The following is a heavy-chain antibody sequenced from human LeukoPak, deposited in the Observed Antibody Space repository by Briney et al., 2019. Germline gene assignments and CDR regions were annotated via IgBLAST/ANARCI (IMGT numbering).Heavy chain of an antibody. CDR2: ISYDGSNK. D-gene: IGHD6-13*01. CDR3: ARDLGSSWTLFDY. V-gene: IGHV3-30*03. J-gene: IGHJ4*02. Sequence: GGSLRLSCAASGFTFSSYGMHWVRQAPGKGLEWVAVISYDGSNKYYADSVKGRFTISRDNSKNTLYLQMNSLRAEDTAVYYCARDLGSSWTLFDYWGQGTLVTVSS. CDR1: GFTFSSYG.